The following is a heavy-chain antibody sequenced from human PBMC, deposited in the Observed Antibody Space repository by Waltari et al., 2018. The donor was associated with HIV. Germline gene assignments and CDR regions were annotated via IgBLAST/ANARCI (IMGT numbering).Heavy chain of an antibody. V-gene: IGHV4-31*03. CDR1: GGSISSGGYY. CDR3: ARDGKSSYYYDSSPNWFDP. Sequence: QVQLHESGPGLVKPSQTLSLTCTVSGGSISSGGYYWSWIRQHPGKGLEWIGFIYYSGSTYYNPSLKSRVTISVNTSKNQFSLKLSSVTAADTAVYYCARDGKSSYYYDSSPNWFDPWGQGTLVAVSS. CDR2: IYYSGST. J-gene: IGHJ5*02. D-gene: IGHD3-22*01.